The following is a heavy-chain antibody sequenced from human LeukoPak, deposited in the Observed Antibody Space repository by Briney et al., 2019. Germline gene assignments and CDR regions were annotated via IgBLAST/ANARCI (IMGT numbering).Heavy chain of an antibody. V-gene: IGHV3-30*04. CDR3: ARARYDSSGYYPFDYYYYYMDV. J-gene: IGHJ6*03. CDR1: GFTFSSYA. D-gene: IGHD3-22*01. Sequence: GGSLRLSCAASGFTFSSYAMHWVRQAPGEGLEWVAVISYDGSNKYYADSVKGRFTISRDNSKNTLYLQMNSLRAEDTAVYYCARARYDSSGYYPFDYYYYYMDVWGKGTTVTVSS. CDR2: ISYDGSNK.